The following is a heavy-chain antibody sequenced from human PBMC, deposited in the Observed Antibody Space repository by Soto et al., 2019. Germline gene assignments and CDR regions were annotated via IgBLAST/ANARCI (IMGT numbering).Heavy chain of an antibody. CDR1: GYTSTSYA. CDR2: INAGNGNT. D-gene: IGHD6-13*01. J-gene: IGHJ3*02. Sequence: ASVKVSCKASGYTSTSYAMHWVRQAPGQRLEWMGWINAGNGNTKYSQKFQGRVTITRDTSASTAYMELSSLRSEDTAVYYCARDISSSWYDAFDIWGQGTMVTVSS. V-gene: IGHV1-3*01. CDR3: ARDISSSWYDAFDI.